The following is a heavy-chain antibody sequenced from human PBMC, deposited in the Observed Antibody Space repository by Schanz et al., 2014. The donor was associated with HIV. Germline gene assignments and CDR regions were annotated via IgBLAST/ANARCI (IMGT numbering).Heavy chain of an antibody. CDR1: GFNFSSYA. CDR2: ISYDGSNK. Sequence: QVQLVESGGGVVQPGTSLRLSCAASGFNFSSYAMHWVRQAPGKGLEWVAVISYDGSNKYYADSVKGRFTISRDNSKNTLYLQMNSLRAEDTAVYYCARGWTGYYTSFEYWGQGTLVTVSS. V-gene: IGHV3-30-3*01. J-gene: IGHJ4*02. CDR3: ARGWTGYYTSFEY. D-gene: IGHD3-3*01.